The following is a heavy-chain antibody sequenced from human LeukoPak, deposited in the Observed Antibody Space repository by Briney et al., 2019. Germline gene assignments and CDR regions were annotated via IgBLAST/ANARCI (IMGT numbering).Heavy chain of an antibody. CDR3: ATDDYDFWSGYYMDV. CDR1: GFTFTSYP. J-gene: IGHJ6*03. Sequence: ASVKVSCMASGFTFTSYPVQGVRQAGGQRLEWIGWIVVGSCNTNYAQKLQARVTITRDTSTSTAYMERISLRSEDTAVYYCATDDYDFWSGYYMDVWGKGTPFTVSS. D-gene: IGHD3-3*01. V-gene: IGHV1-58*01. CDR2: IVVGSCNT.